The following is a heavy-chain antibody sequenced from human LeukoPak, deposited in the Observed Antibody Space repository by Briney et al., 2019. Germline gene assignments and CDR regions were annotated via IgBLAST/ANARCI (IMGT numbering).Heavy chain of an antibody. CDR2: MNPNSGNT. V-gene: IGHV1-8*03. D-gene: IGHD5-12*01. Sequence: ASVKVSCKASGYTSTSYDINWVRQATGQGLEWMGWMNPNSGNTGYAQKFQGRVTITRNTSISTAYMELSSLRSEDTAVYYCARGGDVDIVATIHRAFFDYWGQGTLVTVSS. J-gene: IGHJ4*02. CDR1: GYTSTSYD. CDR3: ARGGDVDIVATIHRAFFDY.